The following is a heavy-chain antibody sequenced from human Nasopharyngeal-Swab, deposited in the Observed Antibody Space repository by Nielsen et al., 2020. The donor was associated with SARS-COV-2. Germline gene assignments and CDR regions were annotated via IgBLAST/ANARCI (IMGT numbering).Heavy chain of an antibody. D-gene: IGHD1-14*01. V-gene: IGHV3-74*01. CDR3: VRGGLGTGLEN. CDR2: IDVDGRRT. J-gene: IGHJ4*02. Sequence: GESLKISCAGSGFTFSSYWMHWVRLPPGKGLECVSQIDVDGRRTTYADSVKGRFTISRDNAKNTLYLQMNSLRAEDTAVYYCVRGGLGTGLENWGQGTLVTVSS. CDR1: GFTFSSYW.